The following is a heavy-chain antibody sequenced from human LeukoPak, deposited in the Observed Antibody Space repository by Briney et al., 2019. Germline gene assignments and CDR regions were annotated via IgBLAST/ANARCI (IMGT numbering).Heavy chain of an antibody. V-gene: IGHV3-48*03. D-gene: IGHD5-18*01. CDR2: ISSSGSTI. CDR3: ARDLYTYGRFDY. CDR1: GFTFSSYE. Sequence: GGSLRLSCAASGFTFSSYEMNWVRQAPGKGLEWVSYISSSGSTIYYADSVKGRFTISRDNAKNSLYLQMKSLRAEDTAVYYCARDLYTYGRFDYWGQGTLVTVSS. J-gene: IGHJ4*02.